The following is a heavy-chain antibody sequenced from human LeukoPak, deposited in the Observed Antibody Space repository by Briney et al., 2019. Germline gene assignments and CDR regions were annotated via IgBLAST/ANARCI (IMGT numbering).Heavy chain of an antibody. Sequence: PSETLSLTCTVSGGSISSSRYYWGWIRQPPGKGLEWLGSIYYSVSTYYNPSLKSRVTISVDTSKNQFSLKLSSVTAADTAVYYCARLGIYYDSSGLDYWGQGTLVTVSS. J-gene: IGHJ4*02. D-gene: IGHD3-22*01. V-gene: IGHV4-39*01. CDR1: GGSISSSRYY. CDR3: ARLGIYYDSSGLDY. CDR2: IYYSVST.